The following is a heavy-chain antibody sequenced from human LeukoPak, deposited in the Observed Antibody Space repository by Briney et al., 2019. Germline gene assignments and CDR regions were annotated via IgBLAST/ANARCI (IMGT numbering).Heavy chain of an antibody. J-gene: IGHJ5*02. CDR1: GGSISSSSYY. CDR3: ASPSDGYDGPFDP. Sequence: SETLSLTCTVSGGSISSSSYYWGWIRQPPGKGLEWIGSIYYSGSTYYTPSLKSRVTISVDTSKNQFSLKLSSVTAADTAVYYCASPSDGYDGPFDPWGQGTLVTVSS. CDR2: IYYSGST. V-gene: IGHV4-39*01. D-gene: IGHD5-12*01.